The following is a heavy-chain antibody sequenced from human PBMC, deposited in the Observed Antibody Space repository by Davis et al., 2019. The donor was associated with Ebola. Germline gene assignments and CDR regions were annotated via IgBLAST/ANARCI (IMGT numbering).Heavy chain of an antibody. CDR1: GYTFTGYY. CDR2: INPNSGGT. CDR3: TTPGGQDSGYDVFDI. D-gene: IGHD5-12*01. V-gene: IGHV1-2*06. J-gene: IGHJ3*02. Sequence: ASVKVSCKASGYTFTGYYMHWVRQAPGQGLEWMGRINPNSGGTNYAQKFQGRVTMTRDTSISTAYMELSRLRSEDTALYYCTTPGGQDSGYDVFDIWGQGTMVTVSS.